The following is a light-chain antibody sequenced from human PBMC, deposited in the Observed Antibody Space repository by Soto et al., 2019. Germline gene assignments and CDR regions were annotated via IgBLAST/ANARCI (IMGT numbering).Light chain of an antibody. CDR1: QSVVYNSNNDSY. J-gene: IGKJ1*01. CDR2: GAS. Sequence: DIVLTYTPDSLAVSLGERATINCKSSQSVVYNSNNDSYLTWYQQKPGRAHRLLIYGASSRATAIPDRFSGSGFGTDFTLTITRLEPEDFAVYYCQQYGDSPQTFGPGTKVDIK. V-gene: IGKV4-1*01. CDR3: QQYGDSPQT.